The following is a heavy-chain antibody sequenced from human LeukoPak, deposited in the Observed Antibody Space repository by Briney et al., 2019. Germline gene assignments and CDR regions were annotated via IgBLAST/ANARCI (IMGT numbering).Heavy chain of an antibody. D-gene: IGHD4-17*01. Sequence: GGSLRLSCAASGFTFSDYWMHWVRQAPGKGLVWVSGINWNGGRTGYADSVKGRFTISRDNAKNSLYLQMNSLRAEDTALYYCARDYDYGDYPGYWGQGTLVTVSS. CDR1: GFTFSDYW. J-gene: IGHJ4*02. CDR2: INWNGGRT. V-gene: IGHV3-20*04. CDR3: ARDYDYGDYPGY.